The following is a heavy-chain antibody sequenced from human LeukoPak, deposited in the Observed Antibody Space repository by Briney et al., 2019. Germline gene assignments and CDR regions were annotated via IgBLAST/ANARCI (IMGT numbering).Heavy chain of an antibody. J-gene: IGHJ5*02. CDR3: ARGLYDSSLGSWWFDP. Sequence: PERSLRLSCAASGFTFSGYGMHWVRQAPGKGLEWVAVIWYDGNNKYYADSVKGRFTISRDNSKNTLYLQMNSLRAEDAAVYYCARGLYDSSLGSWWFDPWGQGTLVTVSS. V-gene: IGHV3-33*01. CDR1: GFTFSGYG. CDR2: IWYDGNNK. D-gene: IGHD3-22*01.